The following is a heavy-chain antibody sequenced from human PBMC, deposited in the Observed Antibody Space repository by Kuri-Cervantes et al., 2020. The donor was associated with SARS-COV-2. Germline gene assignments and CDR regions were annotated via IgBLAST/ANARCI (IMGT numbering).Heavy chain of an antibody. CDR3: ARDRRVQLGRVYYGMDV. J-gene: IGHJ6*02. CDR2: ISGSSTYI. D-gene: IGHD6-6*01. Sequence: LSLTCAASGFTFNICRMIWVRQAQGKGLEWVSSISGSSTYIYYADSVKGRFTISRDNAKNSLYLQMNSLRAEDTAVYYCARDRRVQLGRVYYGMDVWGQGTTVTVSS. CDR1: GFTFNICR. V-gene: IGHV3-21*04.